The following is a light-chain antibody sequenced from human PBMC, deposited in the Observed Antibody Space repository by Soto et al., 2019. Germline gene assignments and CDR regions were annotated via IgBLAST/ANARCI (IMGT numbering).Light chain of an antibody. J-gene: IGLJ3*02. CDR3: AAWDDSLNGVV. CDR2: NNN. CDR1: SSNIGSTT. Sequence: QSALTQPPSASGTPGQRVTIACSGSSSNIGSTTVKWYQQLPGTAPKLLIYNNNQRPSGVPDRFSGSKSGTSASLAISRLQSEDEADYYCAAWDDSLNGVVFGGGTKLTVL. V-gene: IGLV1-44*01.